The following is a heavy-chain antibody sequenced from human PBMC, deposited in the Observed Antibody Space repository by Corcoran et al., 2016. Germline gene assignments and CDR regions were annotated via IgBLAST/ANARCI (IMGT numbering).Heavy chain of an antibody. CDR2: IYSGGST. CDR3: ARERGDYYGSGSYGGYYYGMDV. D-gene: IGHD3-10*01. CDR1: GFTVSSNY. Sequence: EVQLVESGGGLIQPGGSLRLSCAASGFTVSSNYMSWVRQAPGKGLEWVSVIYSGGSTYYADSVKGRFTISGDNSKNTLYLQMNRLRAEDTAVYYCARERGDYYGSGSYGGYYYGMDVWGQGTTVTVSS. V-gene: IGHV3-53*01. J-gene: IGHJ6*02.